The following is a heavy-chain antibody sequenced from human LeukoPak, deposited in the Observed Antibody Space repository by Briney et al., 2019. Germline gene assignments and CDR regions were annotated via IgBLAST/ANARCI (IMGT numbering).Heavy chain of an antibody. CDR2: ISYDGSNK. Sequence: GRSLRLSCAASGFTFSSYGMHWVRQAPGKGLEWVAVISYDGSNKYYADSVKGRFTISRDNSKNTLYLQMNSLRAEDTAVYYCANLAVAVDYWGQGTLVTVSS. CDR1: GFTFSSYG. D-gene: IGHD6-19*01. V-gene: IGHV3-30*18. J-gene: IGHJ4*02. CDR3: ANLAVAVDY.